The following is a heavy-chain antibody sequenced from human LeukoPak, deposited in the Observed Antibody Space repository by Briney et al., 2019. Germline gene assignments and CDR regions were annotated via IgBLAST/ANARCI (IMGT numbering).Heavy chain of an antibody. CDR3: ASVLNGDYYFDY. Sequence: GATVKVSCKASGYTVTGYYMHWVRQAPGQGLEWMGWINPNSGGTNYAQKFQGRVTMTRDTSISTAYMELSRLRSDDTAVYYCASVLNGDYYFDYWGQGTLVTVSS. D-gene: IGHD4-17*01. CDR1: GYTVTGYY. J-gene: IGHJ4*02. V-gene: IGHV1-2*02. CDR2: INPNSGGT.